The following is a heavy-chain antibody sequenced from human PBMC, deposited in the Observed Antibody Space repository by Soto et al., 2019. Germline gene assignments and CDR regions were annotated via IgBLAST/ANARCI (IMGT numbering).Heavy chain of an antibody. D-gene: IGHD2-2*01. CDR1: GGTFSTYA. V-gene: IGHV1-69*12. J-gene: IGHJ6*02. Sequence: QDHLVQSGAAVKKPASSVKISCRSTGGTFSTYAFSWVRQAPGQGLEWMGGIIPMFATPIYAQKYQGRVTITADDATSTAYMEVTSLRSNDTAVYFCARVEYDVVVMACTSRRYQHAYHGMDVWGQGTSVTVSS. CDR3: ARVEYDVVVMACTSRRYQHAYHGMDV. CDR2: IIPMFATP.